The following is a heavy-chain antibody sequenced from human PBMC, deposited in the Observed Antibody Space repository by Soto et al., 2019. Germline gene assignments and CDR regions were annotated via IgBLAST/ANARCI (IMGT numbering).Heavy chain of an antibody. Sequence: EVQLLESGGGLVQPGGSLRLSCAASGFTFSFCAMSWVRQAPGKGLEWVSSIRGRGGDTYYADSVRGRFTISRDNSKNTLYLQMNSLRVEDSAVYYCVKGHSDYYYYFDYWGQGTLVTVSS. CDR3: VKGHSDYYYYFDY. V-gene: IGHV3-23*01. J-gene: IGHJ4*02. CDR2: IRGRGGDT. D-gene: IGHD3-22*01. CDR1: GFTFSFCA.